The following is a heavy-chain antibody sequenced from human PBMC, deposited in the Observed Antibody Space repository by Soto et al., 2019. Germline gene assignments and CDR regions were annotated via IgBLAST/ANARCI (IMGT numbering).Heavy chain of an antibody. J-gene: IGHJ4*02. CDR2: IIPIFGTA. D-gene: IGHD5-18*01. Sequence: QVQLVQSGAEVKKPGSSVKVSCKASGGTFSSYAISWVRQAPGQGVEWMGGIIPIFGTANYAQKFQGRVTITADESTSTAYMELSSLRSEDTAVYYCAKDLSDTAMAPNSDYWGQGTLVTVSS. V-gene: IGHV1-69*01. CDR1: GGTFSSYA. CDR3: AKDLSDTAMAPNSDY.